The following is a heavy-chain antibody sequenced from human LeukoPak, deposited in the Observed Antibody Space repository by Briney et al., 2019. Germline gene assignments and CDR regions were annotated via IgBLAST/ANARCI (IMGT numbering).Heavy chain of an antibody. CDR1: GGPISSSSYY. V-gene: IGHV4-39*01. J-gene: IGHJ4*02. CDR2: IYYSGST. Sequence: TETLSPTCTVSGGPISSSSYYWGWIRQPPGKGLEWIGSIYYSGSTYYNPSLKSRVTISVDTSKNQFSLKLSSVTAVDTAVYYCARFYYDTPYWGQGTLVTVSS. D-gene: IGHD3-22*01. CDR3: ARFYYDTPY.